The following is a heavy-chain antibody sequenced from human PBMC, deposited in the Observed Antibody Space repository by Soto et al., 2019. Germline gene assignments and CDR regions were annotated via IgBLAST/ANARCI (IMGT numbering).Heavy chain of an antibody. Sequence: EVQLLESGGGLVQPGGSLRLSCAASGFTFSSYAMSWVRQAPGKGLEWVSSISNSGGSTYYADSVKGRITISRDNSKNTLYLQMNSLRAEDTAIYYCAKDGEVATIFGLTYWGQGTLVTVSS. CDR3: AKDGEVATIFGLTY. J-gene: IGHJ4*02. CDR1: GFTFSSYA. CDR2: ISNSGGST. V-gene: IGHV3-23*01. D-gene: IGHD3-3*01.